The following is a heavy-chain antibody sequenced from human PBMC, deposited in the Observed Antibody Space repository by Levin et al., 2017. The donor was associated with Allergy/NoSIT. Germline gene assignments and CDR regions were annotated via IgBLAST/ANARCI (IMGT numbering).Heavy chain of an antibody. V-gene: IGHV4-59*01. CDR3: ARDRTIAAAGGGHYYYGMDV. CDR1: GGSITNYY. D-gene: IGHD6-13*01. J-gene: IGHJ6*02. CDR2: IYYSGST. Sequence: PSETLSLTCTVSGGSITNYYWSWIRQPPGKGLEWIGYIYYSGSTNYNPSLKSRVTISVDTSKNQFSLKLSSVTAADSAVYYCARDRTIAAAGGGHYYYGMDVWGQGTTVTVSS.